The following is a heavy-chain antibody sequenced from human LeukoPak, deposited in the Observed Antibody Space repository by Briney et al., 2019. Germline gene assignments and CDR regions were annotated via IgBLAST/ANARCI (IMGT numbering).Heavy chain of an antibody. V-gene: IGHV3-33*06. CDR3: AKARSAYDFWSGYYSRYFDY. Sequence: GGCLRLSFAASGFTFSSYGMHWVRQAPGKGLEWDAAIWYDGSNKYYADSVKGRFTISKANYKNPLYLKMHSLRAEYTAVYYCAKARSAYDFWSGYYSRYFDYWGQGTLVTASS. CDR1: GFTFSSYG. J-gene: IGHJ4*02. CDR2: IWYDGSNK. D-gene: IGHD3-3*01.